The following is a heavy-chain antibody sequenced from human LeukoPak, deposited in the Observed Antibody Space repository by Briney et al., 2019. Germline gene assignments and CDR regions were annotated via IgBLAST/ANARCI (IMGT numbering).Heavy chain of an antibody. D-gene: IGHD4-17*01. CDR3: TRDQDGYFDC. CDR2: LYSDDTT. CDR1: GFTVSSNY. Sequence: PGGSLRLSCAASGFTVSSNYMSWVRQAPGTGLEWVSVLYSDDTTYYADSVKGRFTISRDDSKNTLYLQMNSLRAEDTAMYYCTRDQDGYFDCWGQGTLVTVSS. V-gene: IGHV3-53*01. J-gene: IGHJ4*02.